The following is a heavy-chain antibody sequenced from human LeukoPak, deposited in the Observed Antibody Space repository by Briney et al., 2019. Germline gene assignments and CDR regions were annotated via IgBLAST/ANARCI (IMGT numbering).Heavy chain of an antibody. V-gene: IGHV3-48*01. Sequence: PGGSLRLSCAASGFTFSSYSMNWVRQAPGKGLEWVSYISSSSSTIYYADSVKGRFTISRDNAKNSLYLQMNSLRAEDTAVYYCARAGYSYGYYYYYMDVWGKGTTVTVSS. CDR2: ISSSSSTI. J-gene: IGHJ6*03. D-gene: IGHD5-18*01. CDR3: ARAGYSYGYYYYYMDV. CDR1: GFTFSSYS.